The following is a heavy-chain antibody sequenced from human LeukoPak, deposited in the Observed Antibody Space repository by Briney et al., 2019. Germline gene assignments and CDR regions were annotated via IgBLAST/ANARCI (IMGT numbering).Heavy chain of an antibody. CDR3: ARGKFWFDP. V-gene: IGHV4-30-2*01. J-gene: IGHJ5*02. CDR1: GGSISNGGYS. Sequence: PSQTLSLTCAVSGGSISNGGYSWSWIRQPPGKGLEWIGYIYHSGSTYYNPSLKSRVTISVDRSKNQFSLKLSSVTAADTAVYYCARGKFWFDPWGQGTLVTVSS. CDR2: IYHSGST.